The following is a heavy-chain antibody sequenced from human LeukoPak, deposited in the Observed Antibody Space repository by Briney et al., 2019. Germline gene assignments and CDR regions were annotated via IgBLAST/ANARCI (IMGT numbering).Heavy chain of an antibody. D-gene: IGHD4-17*01. J-gene: IGHJ6*02. CDR3: ARSADDYGDSSYYYYGMDV. CDR1: GYTFTSYD. CDR2: MNPNSGNT. V-gene: IGHV1-8*01. Sequence: ASVKVSCKASGYTFTSYDINWVRQATGRGLEWMGWMNPNSGNTGYARRFQGRVTMTRNTAIGTAYMELSSLRSEDTAVYYCARSADDYGDSSYYYYGMDVWGQGTTVTVSS.